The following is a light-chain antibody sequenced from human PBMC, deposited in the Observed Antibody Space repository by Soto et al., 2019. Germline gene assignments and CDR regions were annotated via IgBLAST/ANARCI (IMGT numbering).Light chain of an antibody. V-gene: IGKV3-15*01. Sequence: VMTQSPVTLSVSPGGRATLSCRASQSVRNNLAWYQQKPGQAPRLVIYGASTRATGIPARFSGSGSGTEFTLTISRLEPEDVAVYYCQQYEAVVTFGQGTKVEI. CDR3: QQYEAVVT. J-gene: IGKJ1*01. CDR2: GAS. CDR1: QSVRNN.